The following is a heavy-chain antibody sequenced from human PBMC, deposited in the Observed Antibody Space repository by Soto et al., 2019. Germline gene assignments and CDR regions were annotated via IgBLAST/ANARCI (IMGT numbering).Heavy chain of an antibody. Sequence: ASVKVSCKASGYTFTSYGISWVRQAPGQGLEWMGWISAYNGNTNYAQKLQGRVTMTTDTSTSTAYMELRSLRSDDTAVYYCAREEGYYDSSGYFDYWGQGTLVIVSS. CDR1: GYTFTSYG. CDR3: AREEGYYDSSGYFDY. V-gene: IGHV1-18*01. J-gene: IGHJ4*02. D-gene: IGHD3-22*01. CDR2: ISAYNGNT.